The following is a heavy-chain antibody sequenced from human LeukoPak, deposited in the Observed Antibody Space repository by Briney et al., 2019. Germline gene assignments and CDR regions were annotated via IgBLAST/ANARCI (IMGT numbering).Heavy chain of an antibody. J-gene: IGHJ4*01. V-gene: IGHV3-30*02. D-gene: IGHD5-18*01. Sequence: RGGPQRLSCGACGFIFSSYGMHGLRLARGEGVGGIAIIRYDGSNKYYSDSVKRRFTTSTDNSKNTLYLQMNSLRAEGAAVYYGAITLTTAMVPDWGQGTLVTVSS. CDR1: GFIFSSYG. CDR2: IRYDGSNK. CDR3: AITLTTAMVPD.